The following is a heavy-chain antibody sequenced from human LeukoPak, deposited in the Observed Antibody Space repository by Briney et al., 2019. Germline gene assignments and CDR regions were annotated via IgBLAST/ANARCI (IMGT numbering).Heavy chain of an antibody. Sequence: EASVKVSCKASGYIFTGYYMHWVRQAPGQGLEWMGWINPNSGGTNYAQKFQGRVTMTRDTSISTAYMELSRLRSDDTAVYYCARDRGYYYYYMDVWGKGTTVTVSS. V-gene: IGHV1-2*02. CDR2: INPNSGGT. CDR3: ARDRGYYYYYMDV. D-gene: IGHD3-10*01. CDR1: GYIFTGYY. J-gene: IGHJ6*03.